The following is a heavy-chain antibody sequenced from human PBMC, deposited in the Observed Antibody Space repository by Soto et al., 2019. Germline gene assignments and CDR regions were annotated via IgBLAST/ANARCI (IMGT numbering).Heavy chain of an antibody. CDR2: IYPGDSDT. CDR1: GYSFTSYW. V-gene: IGHV5-51*01. CDR3: ATPGRYSYGSPDYYYGMDV. Sequence: GESLKISCKGSGYSFTSYWIGWVRQMPGKGLEWMGIIYPGDSDTRYSPSFQGQVTIPADKSISTAYLQWSSLKASDTAMYYCATPGRYSYGSPDYYYGMDVWGQGTTVTVSS. J-gene: IGHJ6*02. D-gene: IGHD5-18*01.